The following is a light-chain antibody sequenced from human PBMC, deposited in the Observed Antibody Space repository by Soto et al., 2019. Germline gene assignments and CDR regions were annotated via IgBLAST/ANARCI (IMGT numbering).Light chain of an antibody. CDR2: GAS. V-gene: IGKV3-20*01. J-gene: IGKJ3*01. CDR3: QQYTTSPFT. CDR1: QSVGSGY. Sequence: IVLTQSPGTLSLSPGERATLSCRASQSVGSGYLAWYQQKPGQAPRLLIYGASIRATAIPDRFTGSGSGTHFTLTISRLEPEDFALYYCQQYTTSPFTFGPGTKVDVK.